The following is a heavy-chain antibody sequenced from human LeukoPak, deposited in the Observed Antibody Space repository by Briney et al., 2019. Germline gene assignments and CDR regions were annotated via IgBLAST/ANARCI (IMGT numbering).Heavy chain of an antibody. J-gene: IGHJ3*02. V-gene: IGHV4-34*01. Sequence: SETLSLTCAVYGESFSGYYWSWIRQPPGKGLEWIGEINHSGSTNYNPSLKSRVTISVDTSKNQFSLKLSSVTAADTAVYYCARHSGTTVVTPRGAFDIWGQGTMVTVSS. D-gene: IGHD4-23*01. CDR3: ARHSGTTVVTPRGAFDI. CDR1: GESFSGYY. CDR2: INHSGST.